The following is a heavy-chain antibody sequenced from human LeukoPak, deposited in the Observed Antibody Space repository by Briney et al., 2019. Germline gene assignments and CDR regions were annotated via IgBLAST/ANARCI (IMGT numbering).Heavy chain of an antibody. CDR2: IYPGDSDT. V-gene: IGHV5-51*01. J-gene: IGHJ4*02. CDR1: GYSFTSYW. Sequence: LGESLQIFCKGSGYSFTSYWIGWVRQLPGKGLEWMGIIYPGDSDTRYSPSFQGQVTISADRSISTAYLQWSSLKASDTAMYYCARRDSTGYYFLFDYWGQGTLVTVSS. CDR3: ARRDSTGYYFLFDY. D-gene: IGHD3-22*01.